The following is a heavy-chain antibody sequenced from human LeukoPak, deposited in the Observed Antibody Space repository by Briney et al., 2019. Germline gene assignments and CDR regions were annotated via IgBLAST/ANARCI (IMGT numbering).Heavy chain of an antibody. D-gene: IGHD3-10*01. CDR1: GFTFSSYG. V-gene: IGHV3-33*01. CDR2: IWYDGSNK. CDR3: ARDRHITMVRGAPEPYYFDY. Sequence: GRSLRLSCAASGFTFSSYGMHWVRQAPGKGLEWVAVIWYDGSNKYYADSVKGRFTISRDNSKNTLYLQMNSLRAEDTAVYYCARDRHITMVRGAPEPYYFDYWGRGTLVTVSS. J-gene: IGHJ4*02.